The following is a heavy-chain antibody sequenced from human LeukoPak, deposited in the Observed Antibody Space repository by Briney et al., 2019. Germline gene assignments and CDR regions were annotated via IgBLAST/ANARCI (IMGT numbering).Heavy chain of an antibody. CDR3: ARAGGSYRSLGY. V-gene: IGHV3-43*01. J-gene: IGHJ4*02. D-gene: IGHD1-26*01. Sequence: GGSLRLSCAASGFTFDDYTMHWVRQAPGKGLEWVSLINWDGSSTYYADSVKGRFTISRDNAKNTLYLQMNSLRAEDTAVYSCARAGGSYRSLGYWGQGTLVTVSS. CDR2: INWDGSST. CDR1: GFTFDDYT.